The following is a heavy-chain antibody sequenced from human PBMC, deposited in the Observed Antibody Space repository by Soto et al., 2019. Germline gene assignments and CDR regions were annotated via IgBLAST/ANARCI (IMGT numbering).Heavy chain of an antibody. CDR1: GFTFSTYS. CDR3: ARGASYCMDV. Sequence: GESLKISCAASGFTFSTYSMNWVRQAPGKGLEWVSYISSGSSPIYYTDSVKGRFTISRDNAKNSLYLQMNSLRAEDTAVYYCARGASYCMDVWGQGTTVTVS. J-gene: IGHJ6*02. CDR2: ISSGSSPI. V-gene: IGHV3-48*01.